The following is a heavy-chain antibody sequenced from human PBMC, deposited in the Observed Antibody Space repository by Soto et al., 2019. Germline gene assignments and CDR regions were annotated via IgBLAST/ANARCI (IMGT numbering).Heavy chain of an antibody. J-gene: IGHJ5*01. V-gene: IGHV4-30-4*01. CDR2: IYKSATT. CDR1: GDSISNLDYF. D-gene: IGHD7-27*01. Sequence: PSETLSLTCSVSGDSISNLDYFWAWIRQPPGQALEYIGYIYKSATTYYNPSFESRVAISVDTSKSQFSLNVTSVTAADTAVYFCARGRYCLTGRCFPNWFDSWGQGARDTVS. CDR3: ARGRYCLTGRCFPNWFDS.